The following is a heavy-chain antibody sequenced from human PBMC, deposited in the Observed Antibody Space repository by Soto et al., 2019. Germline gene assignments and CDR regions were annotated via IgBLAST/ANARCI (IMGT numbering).Heavy chain of an antibody. CDR3: ARRYGYSFDY. D-gene: IGHD1-1*01. CDR1: GGSISSYY. Sequence: QVQLQESGPGLVKPSETLSLTCTVSGGSISSYYWSWIRQPPGKGLEWIGYIYYSGSTNYNPSLQRRVTIAVDTSKNQFSLKLSSVPAADTAVYYCARRYGYSFDYWGQGTLVTVSS. CDR2: IYYSGST. J-gene: IGHJ4*02. V-gene: IGHV4-59*08.